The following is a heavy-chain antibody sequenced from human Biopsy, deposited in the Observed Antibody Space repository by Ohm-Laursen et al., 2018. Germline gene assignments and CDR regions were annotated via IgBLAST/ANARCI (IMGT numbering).Heavy chain of an antibody. J-gene: IGHJ4*02. CDR3: ASLEDRTFDK. CDR1: GGTLITYA. V-gene: IGHV1-69*04. CDR2: TIPILHVP. Sequence: ASVKVSCKTSGGTLITYAISWVRQAPGQGLEWMGRTIPILHVPTYAQSFQGRVTISADKSTSTAYMELSGLRPEDTAVYYCASLEDRTFDKWGQGTLVTVSS.